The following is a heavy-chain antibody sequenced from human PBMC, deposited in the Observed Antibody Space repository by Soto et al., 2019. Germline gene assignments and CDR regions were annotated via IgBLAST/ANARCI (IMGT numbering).Heavy chain of an antibody. J-gene: IGHJ4*02. CDR3: ARGSYSTFEGPID. Sequence: LETLSLTCSVSGGTIGDYSWNWIRQPPGKGLEWLGYIFYRGETKYNPSHSLWSRVSISTSNNKVSLTLTSVTAADTAVYLCARGSYSTFEGPIDWGPGTLVTVS. D-gene: IGHD2-2*01. CDR1: GGTIGDYS. V-gene: IGHV4-59*13. CDR2: IFYRGET.